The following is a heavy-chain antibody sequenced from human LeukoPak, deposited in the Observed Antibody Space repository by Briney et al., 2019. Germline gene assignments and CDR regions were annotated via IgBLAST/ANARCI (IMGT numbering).Heavy chain of an antibody. CDR3: TTDRSSGWYEMHDY. D-gene: IGHD6-19*01. V-gene: IGHV3-15*01. CDR2: IKSKTDGGTT. Sequence: GGSLRLSCAASGFTFSNAWMCWVRQAPGKGLEWDGRIKSKTDGGTTDYAAPVKGRFTISRDDSKNTLYLQMNSLKTEDTAVYYCTTDRSSGWYEMHDYWGQGTLVTVSS. CDR1: GFTFSNAW. J-gene: IGHJ4*01.